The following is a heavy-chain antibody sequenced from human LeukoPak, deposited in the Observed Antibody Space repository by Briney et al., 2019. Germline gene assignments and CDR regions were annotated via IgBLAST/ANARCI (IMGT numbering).Heavy chain of an antibody. V-gene: IGHV1-18*01. CDR1: GYTFTSYG. CDR2: ISAYNGNT. D-gene: IGHD3-22*01. CDR3: ARDRGYYYDISGYYPPGE. J-gene: IGHJ4*02. Sequence: GASVKVSCKASGYTFTSYGISWVRQAPGQGLEWMGWISAYNGNTNYAQKLQGRVTMTTDTSTSTAYMELRSMRSDDTAVYYCARDRGYYYDISGYYPPGEWGQGTLVTVSS.